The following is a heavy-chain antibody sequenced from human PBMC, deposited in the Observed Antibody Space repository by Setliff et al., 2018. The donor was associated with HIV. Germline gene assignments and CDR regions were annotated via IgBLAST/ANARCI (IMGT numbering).Heavy chain of an antibody. D-gene: IGHD5-12*01. CDR2: ISHDGSSK. CDR1: GFSFSTYA. Sequence: GGSLRLSCAASGFSFSTYAMHWVRQAPGKGLEWVALISHDGSSKYYGDSVKGRFAISRENAQNSLSLQMNGLTDEDTAVYYCARWVYDSGSGYFIDYWGQGTLVTVSS. V-gene: IGHV3-30*07. CDR3: ARWVYDSGSGYFIDY. J-gene: IGHJ4*02.